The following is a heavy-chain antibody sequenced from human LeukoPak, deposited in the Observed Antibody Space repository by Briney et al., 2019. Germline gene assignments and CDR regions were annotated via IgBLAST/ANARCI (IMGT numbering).Heavy chain of an antibody. CDR3: ATTLIDYSSGWSDWFDP. CDR1: GGSISSSSYY. Sequence: SETLSLTCTVSGGSISSSSYYWGWIRQPPGKGLEWIGSIYYSGSTYYNPSLKSRVTISVDTSKNQFSLKLSSVTAADTAVYYCATTLIDYSSGWSDWFDPWGQGTLVTVSS. V-gene: IGHV4-39*01. J-gene: IGHJ5*02. D-gene: IGHD6-19*01. CDR2: IYYSGST.